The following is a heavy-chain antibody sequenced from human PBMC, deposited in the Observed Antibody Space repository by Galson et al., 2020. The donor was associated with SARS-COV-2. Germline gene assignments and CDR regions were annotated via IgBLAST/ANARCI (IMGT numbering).Heavy chain of an antibody. V-gene: IGHV6-1*01. D-gene: IGHD6-13*01. CDR3: AGRVAGAGSLHI. CDR1: GDSVSSNSAA. CDR2: TYYRSQWST. J-gene: IGHJ3*02. Sequence: SQTLSLTCAISGDSVSSNSAAWNLIRQSPSRGLEWLGRTYYRSQWSTDYAVSVKSRITINPDTSKNQFSLQLNSVTPEDTAIYYCAGRVAGAGSLHIWGQGKMVIVSS.